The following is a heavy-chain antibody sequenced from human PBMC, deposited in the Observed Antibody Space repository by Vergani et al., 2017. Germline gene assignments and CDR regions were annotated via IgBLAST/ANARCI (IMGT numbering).Heavy chain of an antibody. CDR1: GFSFSSYA. D-gene: IGHD1-14*01. Sequence: QVQLVESGGGAVQPGRSLRLSCAASGFSFSSYAMHWVRQAPGKGLQWVAIIWSDGSKRYYEGSVRGRFTISRDNSKNTMYLQMNSLRDEDTGVYYCARDLRLLYNRFDPWGQGTLVTVSS. CDR2: IWSDGSKR. CDR3: ARDLRLLYNRFDP. J-gene: IGHJ5*02. V-gene: IGHV3-33*01.